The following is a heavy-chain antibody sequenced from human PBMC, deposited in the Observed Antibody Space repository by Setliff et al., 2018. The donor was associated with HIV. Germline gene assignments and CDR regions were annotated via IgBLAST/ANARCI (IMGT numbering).Heavy chain of an antibody. CDR1: GFTFRSYW. V-gene: IGHV3-72*01. CDR3: TRSKWGSGFDY. Sequence: PGGSLRLSCAASGFTFRSYWLTWVRQAPGKGLEWVGRTGNKASSDTTQYAASVKGRFTISRDDSKNSVFLQMNSLKTEDTAMYYCTRSKWGSGFDYWGQGTLVTVSS. D-gene: IGHD1-26*01. J-gene: IGHJ4*02. CDR2: TGNKASSDTT.